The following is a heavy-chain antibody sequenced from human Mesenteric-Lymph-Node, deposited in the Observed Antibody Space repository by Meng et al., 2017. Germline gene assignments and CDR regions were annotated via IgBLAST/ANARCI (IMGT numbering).Heavy chain of an antibody. CDR2: IYYSGST. V-gene: IGHV4-39*07. CDR3: ARGGGNSWYIDY. CDR1: GGSISSSSYY. Sequence: QLQLQESGPGLVKPSETLSLTFTVSGGSISSSSYYWGWIRQPPGKGLEWIGSIYYSGSTNYNPSLKSRVTISVDTSKNQFSLKLSSVTAADTAVYYCARGGGNSWYIDYWGQGTLVTVSS. J-gene: IGHJ4*02. D-gene: IGHD6-13*01.